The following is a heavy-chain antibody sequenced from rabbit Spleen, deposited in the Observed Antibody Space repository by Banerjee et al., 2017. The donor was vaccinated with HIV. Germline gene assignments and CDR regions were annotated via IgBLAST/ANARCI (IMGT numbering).Heavy chain of an antibody. CDR3: ARDTGTSFSTYGMDL. J-gene: IGHJ6*01. Sequence: QSLEGSGGDLVKPGASLTLTCTASGFSFTYIDYLCWVRQPPGKGPEWIACVAAGVSLTSYYATWAKGRFTISKTSSTTVTLQMTSLTAADTATYFCARDTGTSFSTYGMDLWGPGTLVTVS. V-gene: IGHV1S40*01. D-gene: IGHD8-1*01. CDR2: VAAGVSLTS. CDR1: GFSFTYIDY.